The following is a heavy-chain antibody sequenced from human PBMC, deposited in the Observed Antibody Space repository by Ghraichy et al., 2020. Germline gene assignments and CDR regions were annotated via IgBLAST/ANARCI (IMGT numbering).Heavy chain of an antibody. D-gene: IGHD2-21*02. V-gene: IGHV3-23*01. CDR2: ISGSGGST. CDR1: GFTFSSYA. J-gene: IGHJ4*02. CDR3: AKVYGGGGFSDYYFDY. Sequence: GGSLRLSCVASGFTFSSYAMRWVRQAPGKGLEWVSTISGSGGSTYYADSVKGRFTISRDNSKNTLYLQMNSLRAEDTAVYYCAKVYGGGGFSDYYFDYWGQGTLVTVSS.